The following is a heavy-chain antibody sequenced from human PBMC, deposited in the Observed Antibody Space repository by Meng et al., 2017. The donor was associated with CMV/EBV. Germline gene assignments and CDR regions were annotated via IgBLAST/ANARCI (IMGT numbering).Heavy chain of an antibody. CDR3: ARIAAAGRFDY. V-gene: IGHV2-5*02. CDR2: IYWDDDK. Sequence: QVTLKGFGPTLVKPTQTLTLTCTFSGFSLSTSGVGVGWTRQPPGKALEWLALIYWDDDKRYSPSLKSRLTITKDTSKNQVVLTMTNMDPVDTATYYCARIAAAGRFDYWGQGTLVTVSS. CDR1: GFSLSTSGVG. J-gene: IGHJ4*02. D-gene: IGHD6-13*01.